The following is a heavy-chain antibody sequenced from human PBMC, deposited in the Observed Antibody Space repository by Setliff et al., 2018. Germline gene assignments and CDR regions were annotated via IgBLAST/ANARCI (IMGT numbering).Heavy chain of an antibody. J-gene: IGHJ6*02. V-gene: IGHV3-23*01. CDR2: ISGSGGST. CDR3: AKVNNRFWSGYYPYYYGMDV. CDR1: GFTFSSYA. D-gene: IGHD3-3*01. Sequence: GGSLRLSCAASGFTFSSYAMSWVRQAPGKGLEWVSAISGSGGSTYYADSVKGRFTISRDNSKNTLYLQMNSLRAEDTAEYYCAKVNNRFWSGYYPYYYGMDVWGQGTTVTVSS.